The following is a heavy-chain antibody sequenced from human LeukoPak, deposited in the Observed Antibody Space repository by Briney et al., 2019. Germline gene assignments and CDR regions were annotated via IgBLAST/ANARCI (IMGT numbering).Heavy chain of an antibody. CDR2: ISTYNGNT. J-gene: IGHJ4*02. CDR1: GYTFTSFG. V-gene: IGHV1-18*01. Sequence: GASVKVSCKASGYTFTSFGISWVRQAPGQGLEWMGWISTYNGNTNYAQKLQGRVTMTTDTSMSRVYVDLRSLRSDDTAVYYCARDRAGSAWYTTFDYWGQGTLVTVSS. D-gene: IGHD6-19*01. CDR3: ARDRAGSAWYTTFDY.